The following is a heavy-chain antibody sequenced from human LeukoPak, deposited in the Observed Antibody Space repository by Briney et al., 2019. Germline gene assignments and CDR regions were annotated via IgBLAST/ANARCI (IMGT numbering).Heavy chain of an antibody. D-gene: IGHD6-19*01. J-gene: IGHJ4*02. CDR3: ARALIAVAGTLDY. CDR2: IYPGDSDT. Sequence: GESLKISCKGSGYSFTSYWIGWVRQMPGKGLEWMGIIYPGDSDTRYSPSFQGQVTISADKSISTAYLQGSSLKASDTAMYYCARALIAVAGTLDYWGQGTLVTVSS. V-gene: IGHV5-51*01. CDR1: GYSFTSYW.